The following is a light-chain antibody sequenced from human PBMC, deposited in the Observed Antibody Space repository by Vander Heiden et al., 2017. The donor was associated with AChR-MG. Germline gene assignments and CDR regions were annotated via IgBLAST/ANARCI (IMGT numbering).Light chain of an antibody. CDR2: DVN. CDR1: GSDIGGYNY. J-gene: IGLJ3*02. Sequence: QSALTQPASVSGSPGQSITSSCTGSGSDIGGYNYVAWYQLHPGGAPKLMIYDVNKRPSGISYRFSGSKSDNTASLTISGLQVEDGAVYYCLSYTTSSALLFGGGTKLTVL. CDR3: LSYTTSSALL. V-gene: IGLV2-14*03.